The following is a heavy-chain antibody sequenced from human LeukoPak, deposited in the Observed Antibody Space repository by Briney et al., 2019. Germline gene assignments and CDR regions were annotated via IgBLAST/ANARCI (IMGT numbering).Heavy chain of an antibody. CDR3: AKENVDKKGVTFDY. D-gene: IGHD4-11*01. CDR1: GFTFSSYG. CDR2: IWYDGSNK. Sequence: GRSLRLSCAASGFTFSSYGMHWVRQAPGKGLGWVAVIWYDGSNKYYADSVKGRFTISRDNSKNTLYLQMNSLRAEDTAVYYCAKENVDKKGVTFDYWGQGTLVTVSS. V-gene: IGHV3-33*06. J-gene: IGHJ4*02.